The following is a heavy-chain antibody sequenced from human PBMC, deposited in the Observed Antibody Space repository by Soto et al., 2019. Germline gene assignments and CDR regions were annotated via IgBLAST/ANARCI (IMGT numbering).Heavy chain of an antibody. CDR2: IKSKTDGGTT. V-gene: IGHV3-15*07. CDR1: GFTFSNAW. CDR3: TTPGTAAYYGMDV. Sequence: EVQLVESGGGLVKPGGSLRLSCAASGFTFSNAWMNWVRQAPGKGLEWVGRIKSKTDGGTTDYAAPVKGRFTISRADSKNTLYLQMNSLNTEDTAVYYCTTPGTAAYYGMDVWGQGTTVTVSS. D-gene: IGHD1-1*01. J-gene: IGHJ6*02.